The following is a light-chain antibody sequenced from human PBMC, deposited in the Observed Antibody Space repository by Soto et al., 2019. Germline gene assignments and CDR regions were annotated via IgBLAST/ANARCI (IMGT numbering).Light chain of an antibody. Sequence: EIVLTQSPATLSLSPGERATLSCRASQSVSSYLAWYQQKPGQAPRLLIYDASNRATGIPARFSGSGSGTDFTLTISSLEPEDFAVYYCQQRSNWPPDRTFGQGTRLEIK. CDR3: QQRSNWPPDRT. CDR1: QSVSSY. V-gene: IGKV3-11*01. J-gene: IGKJ5*01. CDR2: DAS.